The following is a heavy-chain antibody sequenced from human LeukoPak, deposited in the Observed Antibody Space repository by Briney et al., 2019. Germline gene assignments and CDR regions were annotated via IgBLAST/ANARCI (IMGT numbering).Heavy chain of an antibody. D-gene: IGHD2/OR15-2a*01. Sequence: ASVRVSCKASGYSFTSYGLTWVRQTPGQGLEWMGWIAAYNGATNYAQIFQGRVSMTTDTSTNTGYMELMSLTPDDTAVYYCAREDSNSENFWGQGTLATVSS. J-gene: IGHJ4*02. CDR2: IAAYNGAT. CDR3: AREDSNSENF. CDR1: GYSFTSYG. V-gene: IGHV1-18*01.